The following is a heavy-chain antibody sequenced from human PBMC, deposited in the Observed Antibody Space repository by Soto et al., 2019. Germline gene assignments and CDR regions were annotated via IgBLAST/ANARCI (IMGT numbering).Heavy chain of an antibody. CDR3: ANLLCVSITSCYLDY. Sequence: PGGSLRLSCAASGFTFSSYGMHWVRQAPGKGLEWVAVISYDGSNKYYADSVKGRFTISRDNSKNTLYLQMNSLRAEDMAVYYCANLLCVSITSCYLDYWGQGTLVPVSS. V-gene: IGHV3-30*18. CDR2: ISYDGSNK. D-gene: IGHD2-2*01. CDR1: GFTFSSYG. J-gene: IGHJ4*02.